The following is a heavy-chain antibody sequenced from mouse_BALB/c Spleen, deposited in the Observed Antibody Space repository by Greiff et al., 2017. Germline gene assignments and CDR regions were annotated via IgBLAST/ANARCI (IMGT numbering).Heavy chain of an antibody. CDR1: GYSFTSYW. Sequence: QVQLQQSGPQLVRPGASVKISCKASGYSFTSYWMHWVKQRPGQGLEWIGMIDPSDSETRLNQKFKDKATLTVDKSSSTANMQLSSPTSEDSAVYYCARSGYNCSRWYFDVWGAGTTVTVSS. D-gene: IGHD1-1*01. CDR2: IDPSDSET. CDR3: ARSGYNCSRWYFDV. V-gene: IGHV1S126*01. J-gene: IGHJ1*01.